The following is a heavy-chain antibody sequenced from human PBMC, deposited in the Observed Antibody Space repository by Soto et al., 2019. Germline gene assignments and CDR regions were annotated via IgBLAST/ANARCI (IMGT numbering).Heavy chain of an antibody. J-gene: IGHJ6*02. V-gene: IGHV4-34*01. D-gene: IGHD3-22*01. Sequence: SETLSLTCAVYGGSFSGYYWSWIRQPPGKGLEWIGEINHSGSTNYNPSLKSRVTISVDTSKNQFSLKLSSVTAADTAVYYCARSYYDSSGYYYQLRSSYATDAWGQGITVTVSS. CDR1: GGSFSGYY. CDR3: ARSYYDSSGYYYQLRSSYATDA. CDR2: INHSGST.